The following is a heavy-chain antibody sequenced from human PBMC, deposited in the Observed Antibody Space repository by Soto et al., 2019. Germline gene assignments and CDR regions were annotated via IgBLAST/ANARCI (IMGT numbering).Heavy chain of an antibody. Sequence: SETLSLTCTVSGGSIRSYYWSWIRQPAGKPLEWIGRIYTSGTTNYNPSLKSRVTMSVDTSKNQFSLNLSSVTAADTAVYYCARGGASGFRLDFWGHGTTVTHSS. CDR2: IYTSGTT. CDR1: GGSIRSYY. J-gene: IGHJ6*02. V-gene: IGHV4-4*07. CDR3: ARGGASGFRLDF. D-gene: IGHD1-26*01.